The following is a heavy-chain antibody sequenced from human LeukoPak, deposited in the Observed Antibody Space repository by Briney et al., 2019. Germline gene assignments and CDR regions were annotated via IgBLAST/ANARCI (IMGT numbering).Heavy chain of an antibody. J-gene: IGHJ6*02. D-gene: IGHD2-21*01. V-gene: IGHV4-31*03. CDR2: IYYSGST. CDR3: ARAEAYYHYYGMDV. Sequence: SQTLSLTCTVSGDSISSGGYYWSWIRQRPGKGLEWIGYIYYSGSTYYNPSLKSRVTISVDTSKNQFSLKLSSVTTADTAVYYCARAEAYYHYYGMDVWGQGTTVTVSS. CDR1: GDSISSGGYY.